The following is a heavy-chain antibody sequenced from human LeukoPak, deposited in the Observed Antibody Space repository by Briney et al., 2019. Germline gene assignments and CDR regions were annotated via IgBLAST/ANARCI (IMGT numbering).Heavy chain of an antibody. D-gene: IGHD1-26*01. J-gene: IGHJ4*02. V-gene: IGHV3-7*01. Sequence: PGGSLRLSCAASGFIFTNYFMSWVRQAPGKGLEWVASIKHDGSEKYYVDSVRGRFTISRDNTMNSLYLQMSSLRAEDTAVYYCAKDSPFGGNWGQGTLVTVSS. CDR1: GFIFTNYF. CDR3: AKDSPFGGN. CDR2: IKHDGSEK.